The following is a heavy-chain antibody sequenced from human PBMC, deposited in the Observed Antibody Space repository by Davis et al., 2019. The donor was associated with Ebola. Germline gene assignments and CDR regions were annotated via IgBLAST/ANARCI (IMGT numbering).Heavy chain of an antibody. Sequence: GESLKISCKGSGYSFTSYWIGWVRQMPGKGLEWMGIIYPGDSDTRYSPSFQGQVTISADKSISTAYLQWSSLKASDTAMYYCARHLGGVYYYGSGGRNYYYYGMDVWGQGTTVTVSS. CDR3: ARHLGGVYYYGSGGRNYYYYGMDV. D-gene: IGHD3-10*01. J-gene: IGHJ6*02. V-gene: IGHV5-51*01. CDR1: GYSFTSYW. CDR2: IYPGDSDT.